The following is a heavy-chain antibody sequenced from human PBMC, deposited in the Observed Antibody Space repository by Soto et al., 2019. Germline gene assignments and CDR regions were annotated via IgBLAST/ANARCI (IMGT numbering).Heavy chain of an antibody. CDR2: IWYDGSNK. CDR3: ARGFMMGSSSWYYYYGMDV. J-gene: IGHJ6*02. D-gene: IGHD6-13*01. V-gene: IGHV3-33*01. Sequence: GGSLRLSCAASGFTFSSYGMHWFRQAPGKGLEWVAVIWYDGSNKYYADSVKGRFTISRDNSKNTQYLQMNSLRAEDTAVYYCARGFMMGSSSWYYYYGMDVWGQGTTVTVSS. CDR1: GFTFSSYG.